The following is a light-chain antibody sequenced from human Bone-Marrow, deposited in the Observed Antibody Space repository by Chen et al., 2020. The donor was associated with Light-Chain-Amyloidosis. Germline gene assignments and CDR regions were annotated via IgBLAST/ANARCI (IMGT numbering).Light chain of an antibody. CDR1: SGSVSTTNN. V-gene: IGLV8-61*01. CDR3: MMYGDGGISV. CDR2: ATY. Sequence: QTVVTQEPSLSVSPGETVTLTCGLSSGSVSTTNNPTWYQQTPGQAPRTLSYATYTRSAGCPDRFSGSILGNNAALISTGAQADDESYDHWMMYGDGGISVFGGRTKLTVL. J-gene: IGLJ3*02.